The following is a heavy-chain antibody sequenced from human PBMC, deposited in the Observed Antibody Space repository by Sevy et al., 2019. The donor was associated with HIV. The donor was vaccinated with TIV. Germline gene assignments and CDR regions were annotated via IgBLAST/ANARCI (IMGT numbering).Heavy chain of an antibody. Sequence: GGSLRLSCAASEFTFSSYAMSWVRQAPGNGLEWVSAISGRGGSTYYADSVKGRFTISRDNSKNTLYLQMNSLRAEDTALYYCAKELFGAAAAFYWYFDLSGRGTMVTVSS. CDR1: EFTFSSYA. V-gene: IGHV3-23*01. CDR2: ISGRGGST. D-gene: IGHD6-13*01. J-gene: IGHJ2*01. CDR3: AKELFGAAAAFYWYFDL.